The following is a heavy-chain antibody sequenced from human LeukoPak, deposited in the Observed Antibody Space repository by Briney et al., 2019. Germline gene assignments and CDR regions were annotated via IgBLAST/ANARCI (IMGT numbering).Heavy chain of an antibody. D-gene: IGHD6-19*01. CDR1: GGSISSYY. Sequence: SETLSLTCTASGGSISSYYWSWIRQPPGKGLEWIGYIYYSGSTNYNPSLKSRVTISVDTSKNQFSLKLSSVTAADTAVYYCARDGGSGWSVDYFHYWGQGTHVTVSP. V-gene: IGHV4-59*01. J-gene: IGHJ4*02. CDR2: IYYSGST. CDR3: ARDGGSGWSVDYFHY.